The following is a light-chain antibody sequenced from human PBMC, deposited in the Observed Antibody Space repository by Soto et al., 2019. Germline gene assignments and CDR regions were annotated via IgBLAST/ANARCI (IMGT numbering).Light chain of an antibody. CDR1: QSVSYN. V-gene: IGKV3-15*01. CDR2: GAF. J-gene: IGKJ4*01. CDR3: QQYKNWPPLT. Sequence: EIVMTQSPATLSVSPGETATLSCRASQSVSYNLAWYQQKPGQGPRLLIYGAFTRATGIPARFSGSGSGTEXXXXXXXXXXXXXXXYYCQQYKNWPPLTFGGGTKVEIK.